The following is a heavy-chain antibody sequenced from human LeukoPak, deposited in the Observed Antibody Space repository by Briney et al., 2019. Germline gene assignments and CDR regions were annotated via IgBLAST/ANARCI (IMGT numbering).Heavy chain of an antibody. CDR1: GFTFSSYG. CDR3: ASRLEGATYHFDY. Sequence: PGGSLRLSCAASGFTFSSYGMHWVRQAPGKGLEWVAFIRYDGSNKYYADSVKGRFTISRDNSKNTLYLQMNSLRAGDTAVYYCASRLEGATYHFDYWGQGSLVTVSS. J-gene: IGHJ4*02. CDR2: IRYDGSNK. D-gene: IGHD1-26*01. V-gene: IGHV3-30*02.